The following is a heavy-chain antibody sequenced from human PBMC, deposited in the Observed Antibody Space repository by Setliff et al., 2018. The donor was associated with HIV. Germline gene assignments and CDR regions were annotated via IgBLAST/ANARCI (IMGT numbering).Heavy chain of an antibody. CDR3: ARGEPPASRSGLLY. CDR1: GGSISSDNW. J-gene: IGHJ4*02. CDR2: IYHSEYT. Sequence: SSETLSLTCAVSGGSISSDNWWTWVRQPPGKGLEWIGEIYHSEYTNYNPSLQSRPTLSIDTSKNQFSLKLISVTAADTAVYYCARGEPPASRSGLLYWGQGMLVTVSS. D-gene: IGHD3-22*01. V-gene: IGHV4-4*02.